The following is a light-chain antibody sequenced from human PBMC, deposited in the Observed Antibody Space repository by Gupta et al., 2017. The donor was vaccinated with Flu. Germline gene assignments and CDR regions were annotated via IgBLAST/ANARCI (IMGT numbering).Light chain of an antibody. CDR1: STNIGAGYD. Sequence: QSVLPQPLSVPGAPGQMVTISCTGSSTNIGAGYDVHWYQQLPGTAPKLLIYGNSNRPSGVPDRFSGSKSGTSASLAITGLQAEDEADYYCQSYDSSLSGYVFGTGTKVTVL. J-gene: IGLJ1*01. CDR2: GNS. CDR3: QSYDSSLSGYV. V-gene: IGLV1-40*01.